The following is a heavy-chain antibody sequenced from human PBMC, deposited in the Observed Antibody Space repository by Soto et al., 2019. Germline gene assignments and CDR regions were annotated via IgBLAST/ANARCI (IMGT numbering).Heavy chain of an antibody. CDR2: IIPIFGTA. J-gene: IGHJ6*02. V-gene: IGHV1-69*13. CDR3: AKPSVLMVYASPAREGDYYGMDV. CDR1: GATFSSYA. Sequence: SVKVSCKASGATFSSYAISWVRQAPGQGLEWMGGIIPIFGTANYAQKFQGRVTITADESTSTAYMELSSLRSEDTAVYYCAKPSVLMVYASPAREGDYYGMDVWGQGTTVTVSS. D-gene: IGHD2-8*01.